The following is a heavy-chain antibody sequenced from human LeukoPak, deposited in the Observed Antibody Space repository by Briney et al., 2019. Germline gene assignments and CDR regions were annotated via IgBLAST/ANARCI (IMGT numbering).Heavy chain of an antibody. V-gene: IGHV3-30*19. D-gene: IGHD6-13*01. CDR1: GFTFSSYG. CDR2: ISYDGSNK. Sequence: GGSLGLSCAASGFTFSSYGMHWVRQAPGKGLEWVAVISYDGSNKYYADSVKGRFTISRDNSKNTLYLQMNSLRADDTAVYYCATTIAAATTPYWGQGTLVTVSS. J-gene: IGHJ4*02. CDR3: ATTIAAATTPY.